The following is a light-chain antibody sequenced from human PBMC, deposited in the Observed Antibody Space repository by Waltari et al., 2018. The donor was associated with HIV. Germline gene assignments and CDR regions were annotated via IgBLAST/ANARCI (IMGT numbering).Light chain of an antibody. CDR3: HQYGSSFWT. V-gene: IGKV3-20*01. J-gene: IGKJ1*01. CDR1: EAITRTY. CDR2: GAT. Sequence: EIVLTQSPGTLSSSPGERATLSCVTSEAITRTYLSWYQQKDGQAPRLLIYGATNRAPGIPDRFSGSGSGTEFNLTINGLETEDFLVYYCHQYGSSFWTFGQGTKVEVK.